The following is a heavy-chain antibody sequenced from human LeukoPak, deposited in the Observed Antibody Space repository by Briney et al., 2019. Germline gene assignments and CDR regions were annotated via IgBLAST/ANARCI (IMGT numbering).Heavy chain of an antibody. V-gene: IGHV1-2*06. D-gene: IGHD2-15*01. CDR2: INPNSGGT. CDR1: GYTFTGYY. Sequence: ASVKVCCKASGYTFTGYYIHWVRQAPGQGLEWMGRINPNSGGTGYAQKFQDRVTMSRDTSISTVYMDLSRLRSDDTAIYYCARDIVEDYYNYGIDVWGQGTTVTVSS. CDR3: ARDIVEDYYNYGIDV. J-gene: IGHJ6*02.